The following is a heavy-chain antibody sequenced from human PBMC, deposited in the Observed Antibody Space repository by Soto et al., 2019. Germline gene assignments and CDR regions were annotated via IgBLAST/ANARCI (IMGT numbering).Heavy chain of an antibody. CDR1: EFTFSRYW. Sequence: EVQVVESGGGVVQPGGSLRLSCAASEFTFSRYWMSWVRQAPGKGLEWVANIKPDGGEKYYVDPVKGRFTISRDNAKNSRYLQMNRLSAEDTAVYYCARVSSSRRHYYYAMDVWVRGTTVTVSS. CDR2: IKPDGGEK. D-gene: IGHD6-6*01. J-gene: IGHJ6*02. CDR3: ARVSSSRRHYYYAMDV. V-gene: IGHV3-7*02.